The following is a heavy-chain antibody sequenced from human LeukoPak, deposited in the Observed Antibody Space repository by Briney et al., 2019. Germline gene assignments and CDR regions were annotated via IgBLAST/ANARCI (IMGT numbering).Heavy chain of an antibody. CDR1: GYTFTSYY. V-gene: IGHV1-8*03. CDR2: MNPNSGNT. Sequence: ASVKVSCKASGYTFTSYYMHWVRQATGQGLEWMGWMNPNSGNTGYAQKFQGRVAITRNTSISTAYMELSSLRSEDTAVYYCARGRKDDRRDGYIFDYWGQGTLVTVSS. CDR3: ARGRKDDRRDGYIFDY. D-gene: IGHD5-24*01. J-gene: IGHJ4*02.